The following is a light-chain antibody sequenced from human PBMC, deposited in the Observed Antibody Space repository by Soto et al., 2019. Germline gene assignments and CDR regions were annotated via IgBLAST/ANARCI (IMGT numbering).Light chain of an antibody. CDR3: GSYSTRNTHYV. V-gene: IGLV2-14*03. CDR1: SSDVGGYNY. Sequence: QSALTQPASVSGSPGQSITISCTGTSSDVGGYNYVSWYQQHPGKAPKLMIYDVIYRPSGVSNRFSGSKSGHTASLTISGLQAEDGADYYCGSYSTRNTHYVFGPGPKLTVL. CDR2: DVI. J-gene: IGLJ1*01.